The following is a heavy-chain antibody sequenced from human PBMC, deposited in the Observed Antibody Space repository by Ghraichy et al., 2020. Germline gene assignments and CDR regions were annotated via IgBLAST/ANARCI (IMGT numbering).Heavy chain of an antibody. Sequence: SETLSLTCAVYGGSFSGYYWSWIRQPPGKGLEWIGEINHSGSTNYNPSLKSRVTISVDTSKNQFSLKLSSVTAADTAVYYCARGVLAEYYYGMDVWGQGTTVTVSS. J-gene: IGHJ6*02. CDR2: INHSGST. CDR3: ARGVLAEYYYGMDV. CDR1: GGSFSGYY. V-gene: IGHV4-34*01. D-gene: IGHD6-19*01.